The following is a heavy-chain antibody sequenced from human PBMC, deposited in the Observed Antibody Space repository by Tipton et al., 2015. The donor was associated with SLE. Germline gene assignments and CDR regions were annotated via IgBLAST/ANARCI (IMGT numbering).Heavy chain of an antibody. J-gene: IGHJ3*02. D-gene: IGHD1-26*01. CDR3: AREGIVGATGGAFDI. Sequence: TLSLTCTVSGDSISSYYLTWIRQPPGRRLEWIAYMFDTGSTKYNPSLQSRVTISLDTSKNQFSLNLRSVTAADTAVYYCAREGIVGATGGAFDIWGQGTMVTVSS. CDR2: MFDTGST. CDR1: GDSISSYY. V-gene: IGHV4-59*01.